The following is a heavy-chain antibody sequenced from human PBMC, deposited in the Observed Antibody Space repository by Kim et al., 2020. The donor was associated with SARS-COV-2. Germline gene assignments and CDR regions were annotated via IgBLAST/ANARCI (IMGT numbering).Heavy chain of an antibody. V-gene: IGHV1-69*13. CDR1: GGTFSSYA. CDR2: IIPIFGTA. J-gene: IGHJ6*02. Sequence: SVKVSCKASGGTFSSYAISWVRQAPGQGLEWMGGIIPIFGTANYAQKFQGRVTITADESTSTAYMELSSLRSEDTAVYYCARTKRDYDILTGYYGPGHIPAPYGMDVWGQGTTVTVSS. CDR3: ARTKRDYDILTGYYGPGHIPAPYGMDV. D-gene: IGHD3-9*01.